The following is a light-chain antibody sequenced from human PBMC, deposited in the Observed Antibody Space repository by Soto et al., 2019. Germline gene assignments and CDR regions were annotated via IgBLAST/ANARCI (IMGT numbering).Light chain of an antibody. CDR1: QSISSY. V-gene: IGKV1-39*01. J-gene: IGKJ5*01. CDR3: QQSYSTPIT. CDR2: AAS. Sequence: DSETTKSPSCESACLGGRVNIPCRASQSISSYLNWYQQKPGKAPKLLIYAASSLQSGVPSRFSGSGSGTDFTLTISSLQPEDFATYYCQQSYSTPITCGQGTRLEIK.